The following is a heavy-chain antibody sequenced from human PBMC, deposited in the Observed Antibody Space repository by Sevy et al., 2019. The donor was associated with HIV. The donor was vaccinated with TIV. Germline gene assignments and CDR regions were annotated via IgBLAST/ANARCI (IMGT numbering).Heavy chain of an antibody. CDR2: ISASGGGT. CDR1: GFTFSKYA. Sequence: GGSLRLSCAASGFTFSKYAMSWVRQAPGKGLEWVSAISASGGGTYYANSVKGRFTISRDNSKNTLYLQMNSLRAEDTAVYYCAKEYFDSSGYYLYYFDYWGQGTLDTVSS. D-gene: IGHD3-22*01. J-gene: IGHJ4*02. CDR3: AKEYFDSSGYYLYYFDY. V-gene: IGHV3-23*01.